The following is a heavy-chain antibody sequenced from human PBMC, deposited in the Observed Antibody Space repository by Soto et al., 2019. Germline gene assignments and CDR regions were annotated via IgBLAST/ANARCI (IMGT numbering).Heavy chain of an antibody. D-gene: IGHD6-13*01. CDR1: GYTFTSYY. CDR2: INPSGGST. V-gene: IGHV1-46*01. J-gene: IGHJ5*02. Sequence: GASVKVSCKASGYTFTSYYMHWVRQATGQGLEWMGIINPSGGSTSYAQKFQGRVTMTRDTSTSTVYMELSSLRSEDTAVYYCARDAAHKKPGIAAAGIGEDWFDPWGQGTLVTVSS. CDR3: ARDAAHKKPGIAAAGIGEDWFDP.